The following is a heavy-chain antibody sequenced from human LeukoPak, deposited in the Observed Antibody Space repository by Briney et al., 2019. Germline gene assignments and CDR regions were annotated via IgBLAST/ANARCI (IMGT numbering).Heavy chain of an antibody. V-gene: IGHV3-30*04. Sequence: PGRSLRLSCAASGFSFRSYAMNWVRQAPGKGLEWVAFISYDGSNKYYADSVKGRFTISRDNSKNTLYLQMNSLRAEDTAVYYCARDQQLVAFDYWGQGTLVTVSS. D-gene: IGHD6-13*01. CDR1: GFSFRSYA. CDR2: ISYDGSNK. J-gene: IGHJ4*02. CDR3: ARDQQLVAFDY.